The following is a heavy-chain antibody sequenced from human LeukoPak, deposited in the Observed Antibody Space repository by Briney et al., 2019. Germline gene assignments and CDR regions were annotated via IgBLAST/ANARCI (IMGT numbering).Heavy chain of an antibody. CDR3: TRSLDY. D-gene: IGHD2-15*01. Sequence: GGSLRLSCAAYGFTFSGYWMHWVRQAPGKGLEWVANIKPDGSEIYYVDSVKGRFTISRDNAKDSMYLQMNSPRVEDTAVYYCTRSLDYWGEGTLVTVSS. CDR1: GFTFSGYW. J-gene: IGHJ4*02. CDR2: IKPDGSEI. V-gene: IGHV3-7*02.